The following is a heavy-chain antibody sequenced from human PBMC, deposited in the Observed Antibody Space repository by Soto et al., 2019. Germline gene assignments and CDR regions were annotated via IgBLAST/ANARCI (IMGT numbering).Heavy chain of an antibody. CDR1: GFTFSSYA. CDR3: ARDLAGAARPGGYFDY. D-gene: IGHD6-6*01. J-gene: IGHJ4*02. Sequence: VQLLESGGGLVQPGGSLRLSCAASGFTFSSYAISWVRQAPGQGLEWMGGIIPIFGTANYAQKFQGRVTITADESTSTAYMELSSLRSEDTAVYYCARDLAGAARPGGYFDYWGQGTLVTVSS. V-gene: IGHV1-69*01. CDR2: IIPIFGTA.